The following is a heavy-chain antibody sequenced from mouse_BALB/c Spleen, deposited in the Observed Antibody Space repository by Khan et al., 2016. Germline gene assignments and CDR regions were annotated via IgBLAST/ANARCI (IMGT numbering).Heavy chain of an antibody. Sequence: EVELVESGGGLVQPGGSLRLSCTTSGFTFTDYYMSWVRQPPGEALEWLGFVRNKANGYTTEYSASVKGRFTISRDNSQSILYLQMNTLRAEDSATYYCARDFNDGYSWYFDVWGAGTTVTVSS. CDR1: GFTFTDYY. D-gene: IGHD2-3*01. CDR3: ARDFNDGYSWYFDV. J-gene: IGHJ1*01. V-gene: IGHV7-3*02. CDR2: VRNKANGYTT.